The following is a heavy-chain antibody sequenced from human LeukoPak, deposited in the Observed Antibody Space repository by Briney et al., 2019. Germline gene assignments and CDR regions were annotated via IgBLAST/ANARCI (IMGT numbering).Heavy chain of an antibody. CDR1: GFTFIDYH. D-gene: IGHD3-10*01. CDR3: ARGTYYSGSGLGNCFDP. J-gene: IGHJ5*02. Sequence: GGSLRLSCAASGFTFIDYHMAWIRQAPGKGLECISYITSSGGSSGLQLYYTDSVQGRFTISRDNATVYLQMNRLRADDTAVYYCARGTYYSGSGLGNCFDPWGQGTQVTVSS. CDR2: ITSSGGSSGLQL. V-gene: IGHV3-11*01.